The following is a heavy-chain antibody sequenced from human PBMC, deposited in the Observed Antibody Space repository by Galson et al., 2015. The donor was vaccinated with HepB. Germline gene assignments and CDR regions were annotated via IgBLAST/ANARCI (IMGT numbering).Heavy chain of an antibody. CDR2: IDSSSSYT. Sequence: LRLSCAGSGFTFSSYNMNWVRQAPGKGLEWVASIDSSSSYTYYADSLKGRFTISRDNAKSSLYLQMNGLRPEDTAVYYCVRDPPLGTPFDHWGQGTLVTVSS. CDR3: VRDPPLGTPFDH. J-gene: IGHJ4*02. D-gene: IGHD7-27*01. V-gene: IGHV3-21*01. CDR1: GFTFSSYN.